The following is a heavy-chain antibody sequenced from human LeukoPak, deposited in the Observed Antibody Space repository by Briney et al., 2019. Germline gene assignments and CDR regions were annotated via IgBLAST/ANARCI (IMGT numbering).Heavy chain of an antibody. CDR2: IIPIFGTP. CDR3: ARDECTNDVCYSLDY. D-gene: IGHD2-8*01. V-gene: IGHV1-69*05. CDR1: GGTFSSYA. J-gene: IGHJ4*02. Sequence: GSSVTVSRKASGGTFSSYAISWVRQAPGQGLEWMGRIIPIFGTPNYAQKFQGRVTITTDESTSTAYLELSSLRSEDTAVYYCARDECTNDVCYSLDYWGQGTLVTVSS.